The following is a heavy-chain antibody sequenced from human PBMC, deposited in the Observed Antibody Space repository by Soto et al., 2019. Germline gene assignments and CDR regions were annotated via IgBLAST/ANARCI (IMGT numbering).Heavy chain of an antibody. D-gene: IGHD3-16*01. V-gene: IGHV1-2*02. J-gene: IGHJ4*02. CDR3: ARDPIGGGAPYYCDY. CDR1: GYSFTDYY. CDR2: INPYTGGT. Sequence: QVQLVQSGAEVKKPGASVKVSCKASGYSFTDYYMHWVRQAPGQGLEWLGWINPYTGGTNYAHKLQDRVTMTRDTSTSTAYLDLSRLTSDDTAVYYCARDPIGGGAPYYCDYWGQGTLVTASS.